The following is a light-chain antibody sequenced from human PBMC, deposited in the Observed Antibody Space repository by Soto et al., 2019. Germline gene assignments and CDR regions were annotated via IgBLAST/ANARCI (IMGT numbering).Light chain of an antibody. J-gene: IGKJ2*01. CDR1: QGIGND. V-gene: IGKV1-17*01. Sequence: DIQMTQSPSSLSASVGDRVTITCRASQGIGNDLGWFQQKPGKAPKRLIYAASSLQSGVPSRFSGSRSGTEFNLTISSLQTEDFGTYYCLQHNSFPFTFGQGTKLDIK. CDR2: AAS. CDR3: LQHNSFPFT.